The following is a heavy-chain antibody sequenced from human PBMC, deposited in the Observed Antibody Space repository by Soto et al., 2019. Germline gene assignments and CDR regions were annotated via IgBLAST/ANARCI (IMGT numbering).Heavy chain of an antibody. CDR2: IYYSGTT. Sequence: QVQLQESGPGLVKPSETLSLTCTVSGDSISNYYWTWIRQPPGKGLEWIGYIYYSGTTNYNPSLKSRVTISVDTSKNQFSLKLSSVTAADTAVCYCARQLITWGQGTLVTVSS. CDR3: ARQLIT. CDR1: GDSISNYY. V-gene: IGHV4-59*08. J-gene: IGHJ4*02.